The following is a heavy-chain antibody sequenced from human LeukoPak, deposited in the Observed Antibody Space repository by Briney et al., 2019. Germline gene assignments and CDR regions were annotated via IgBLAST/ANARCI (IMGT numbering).Heavy chain of an antibody. J-gene: IGHJ4*02. CDR1: GFTFSSYA. CDR2: ISYDGSNK. Sequence: GRSLRLSCAASGFTFSSYAMHWVRQAPGKGLEWVAVISYDGSNKYYADSVKGRFTISRDNSKNTLYLQMNSLRAEDTAVYYCARANIVLMVYANMDYWGQGTLVTVSS. D-gene: IGHD2-8*01. CDR3: ARANIVLMVYANMDY. V-gene: IGHV3-30*01.